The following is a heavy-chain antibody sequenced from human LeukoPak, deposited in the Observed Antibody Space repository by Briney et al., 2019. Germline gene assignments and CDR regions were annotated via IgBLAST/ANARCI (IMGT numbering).Heavy chain of an antibody. CDR2: ISSSGSSI. V-gene: IGHV3-48*03. CDR3: ARDHYSNHYFDC. D-gene: IGHD4-11*01. Sequence: GGSLRLSCAASGFTFSSYEMNWVRQAPGKGLEWVSYISSSGSSIYYADSVKGRLTISRDNAKNSLYLQMNSLRAEDTAVYYCARDHYSNHYFDCWVQGTLVTVSS. CDR1: GFTFSSYE. J-gene: IGHJ4*02.